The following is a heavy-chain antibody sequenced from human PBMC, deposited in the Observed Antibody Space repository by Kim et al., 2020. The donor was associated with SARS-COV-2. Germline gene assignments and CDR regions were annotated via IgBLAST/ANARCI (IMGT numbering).Heavy chain of an antibody. CDR3: SKASGWLPRY. CDR1: EFSVSTKT. Sequence: GGSLRLSCAASEFSVSTKTMTWVRQTPGKGLEWVSIIYRNGTTYYADSVKGRFTISRDNSKDSLYLQMNSLRTDDTAFYYCSKASGWLPRYWGQGTLVTVSS. CDR2: IYRNGTT. V-gene: IGHV3-53*03. D-gene: IGHD6-19*01. J-gene: IGHJ4*02.